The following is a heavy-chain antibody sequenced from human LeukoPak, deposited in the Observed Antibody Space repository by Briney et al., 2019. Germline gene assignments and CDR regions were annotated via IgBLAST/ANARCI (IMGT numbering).Heavy chain of an antibody. Sequence: GRSLRLSCAASGITVSSDYMSWVRQAPGKGLEWVSIYRAGSTHYANFVKGRFTISRDNSKNTVDLQMNSLTTEDTAVYYCARMGLWFGELLGRRDFWGQGTLVTVSS. CDR3: ARMGLWFGELLGRRDF. D-gene: IGHD3-10*01. CDR1: GITVSSDY. V-gene: IGHV3-66*01. J-gene: IGHJ4*02. CDR2: IYRAGST.